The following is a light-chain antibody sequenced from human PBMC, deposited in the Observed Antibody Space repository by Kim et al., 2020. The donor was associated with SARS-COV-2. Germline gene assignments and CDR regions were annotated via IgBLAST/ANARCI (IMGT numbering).Light chain of an antibody. V-gene: IGLV9-49*01. CDR1: SGYSNYK. J-gene: IGLJ3*02. CDR2: VGTGGIVG. CDR3: GADHGSGSNFVRV. Sequence: QPELTQPPSASASLGASVTLTCTLSSGYSNYKVDWYQQRPGKGPRFVMRVGTGGIVGSKGGGIPDRFSVLGSGLNRYLTIKDIQEEDESDYHCGADHGSGSNFVRVFGGGTQLTVL.